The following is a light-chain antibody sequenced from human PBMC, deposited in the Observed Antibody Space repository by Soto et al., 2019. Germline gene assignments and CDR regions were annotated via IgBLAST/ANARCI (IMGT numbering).Light chain of an antibody. CDR1: QSVSSSY. V-gene: IGKV3-20*01. Sequence: EIVLTQSPGTLSLSPGERATLSCRASQSVSSSYLAWYQQKPGQAPRLLISGASSRATDIPDRFSGSGSGTDFTLTISRLEPEDFAVYYCQQYGSSPRTFGQGTKVEIK. J-gene: IGKJ1*01. CDR2: GAS. CDR3: QQYGSSPRT.